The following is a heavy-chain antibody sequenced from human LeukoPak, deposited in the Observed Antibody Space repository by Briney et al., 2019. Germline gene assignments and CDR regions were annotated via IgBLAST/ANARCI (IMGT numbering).Heavy chain of an antibody. CDR1: GGSISSSSYY. CDR3: ARRRTQYIAGFDC. Sequence: SETLSLTCTVSGGSISSSSYYWGWIRQPPGKGLEWIGSIYYSGSTYYNPSLKIRVTISVDTSKNHFYLKLSSGAAASTPVDYCARRRTQYIAGFDCWGQGSQDSVSS. CDR2: IYYSGST. V-gene: IGHV4-39*01. J-gene: IGHJ4*02. D-gene: IGHD6-13*01.